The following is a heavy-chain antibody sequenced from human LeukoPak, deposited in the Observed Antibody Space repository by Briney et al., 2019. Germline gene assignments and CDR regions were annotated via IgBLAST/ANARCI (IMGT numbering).Heavy chain of an antibody. D-gene: IGHD3-22*01. J-gene: IGHJ6*03. Sequence: ASVNVSCKASGYTFTSYDINWVRQATGQGLEWMGWMNPNSGNTGYAQKFQGRVTMTRNTSISTAYMELSSLRSEDTAVYYCARAAITMMVVVKRYYYYYMDVWGKGTTVTVSS. V-gene: IGHV1-8*01. CDR2: MNPNSGNT. CDR1: GYTFTSYD. CDR3: ARAAITMMVVVKRYYYYYMDV.